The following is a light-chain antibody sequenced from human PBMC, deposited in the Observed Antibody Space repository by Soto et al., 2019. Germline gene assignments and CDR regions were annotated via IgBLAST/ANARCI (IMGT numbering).Light chain of an antibody. CDR2: DVS. CDR1: SSDVGASNY. J-gene: IGLJ1*01. Sequence: QSALTQPASVSGSPGQSITISCTGTSSDVGASNYVSWYQHHPGEAPKVMIFDVSNRPSGVSNRFSGSKSGNTASLTISGLQADDEADYYCSSYTTTRTRYVFGAGTKLTVL. CDR3: SSYTTTRTRYV. V-gene: IGLV2-14*03.